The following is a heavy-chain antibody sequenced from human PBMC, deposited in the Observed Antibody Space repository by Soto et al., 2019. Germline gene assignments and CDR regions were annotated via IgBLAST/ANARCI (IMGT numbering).Heavy chain of an antibody. CDR3: AIGRRARYSYGRAGPLDYYGMDV. V-gene: IGHV4-34*01. CDR2: INHSGST. D-gene: IGHD5-18*01. CDR1: GGSFSGYY. Sequence: SETLSLTCAVYGGSFSGYYWSWIRQPPGKGLEWIGKINHSGSTNYNPYLKSRITITVDTSKNQFSLKLSSVTAADTAVYYCAIGRRARYSYGRAGPLDYYGMDVWGQGTTVTVSS. J-gene: IGHJ6*02.